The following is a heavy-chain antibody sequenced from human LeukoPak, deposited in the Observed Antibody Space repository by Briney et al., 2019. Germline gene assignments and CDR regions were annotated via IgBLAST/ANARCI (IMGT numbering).Heavy chain of an antibody. J-gene: IGHJ4*02. CDR1: GXTFTNYW. CDR2: INPSDSYT. Sequence: GASLKISCKGSGXTFTNYWSSWVRQMPGKGLEWMGRINPSDSYTNYSPSFQGHVTISSDKSISTAYLQWSSLEASDTAMYYCARSDSGDRIWGQGTLVTVSS. V-gene: IGHV5-10-1*01. D-gene: IGHD4-17*01. CDR3: ARSDSGDRI.